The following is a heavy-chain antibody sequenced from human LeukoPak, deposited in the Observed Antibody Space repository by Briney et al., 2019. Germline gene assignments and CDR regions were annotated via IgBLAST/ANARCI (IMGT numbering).Heavy chain of an antibody. CDR2: IKQDGNQN. J-gene: IGHJ6*02. Sequence: GGSLRLSCAASGFTFSNYWMTWVRQAPGKGLEWVANIKQDGNQNFYVDSVKGRFTISRDNAKSSLYLQMNSLKAEDSAVYFCARSSVARAYGMDVWGQGTTVTVSS. D-gene: IGHD3-10*01. V-gene: IGHV3-7*03. CDR1: GFTFSNYW. CDR3: ARSSVARAYGMDV.